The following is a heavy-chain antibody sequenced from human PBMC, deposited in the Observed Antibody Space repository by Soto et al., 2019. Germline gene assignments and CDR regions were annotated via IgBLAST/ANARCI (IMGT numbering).Heavy chain of an antibody. CDR2: INPFGGST. V-gene: IGHV1-46*01. CDR1: GYTFTSYY. J-gene: IGHJ4*02. D-gene: IGHD6-6*01. CDR3: ARALPRIAASREGDY. Sequence: ASVKVSCKASGYTFTSYYMHWVRQAPGQGPEWVGIINPFGGSTSYAQNFQGRITMTSDTSTSTVYMELSGLRSEDTAVYYCARALPRIAASREGDYWGQGTLVTVSS.